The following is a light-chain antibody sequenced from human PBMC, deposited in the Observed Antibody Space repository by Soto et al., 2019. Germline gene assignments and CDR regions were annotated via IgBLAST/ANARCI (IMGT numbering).Light chain of an antibody. V-gene: IGLV2-14*01. Sequence: QSVLTQPASVSGSPGQSITISCTGTSSDVGRYNYVSWYQQHPGKAPKLMIYEVSNRPSGVSNRFSASKSGNTTSLTISGLQAEDEADYYCTSYTSSTTWVFGGGPSSPS. CDR1: SSDVGRYNY. J-gene: IGLJ3*02. CDR2: EVS. CDR3: TSYTSSTTWV.